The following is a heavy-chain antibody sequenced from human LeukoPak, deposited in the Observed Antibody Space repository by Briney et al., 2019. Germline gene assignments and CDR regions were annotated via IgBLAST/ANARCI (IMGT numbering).Heavy chain of an antibody. J-gene: IGHJ4*02. CDR2: IYYSGST. D-gene: IGHD6-19*01. CDR1: GGSISTYY. V-gene: IGHV4-59*01. Sequence: SETLSLTCTVSGGSISTYYWSWIRQPPGKGLEWIGYIYYSGSTNYNSSLKSRVTISVDTSKNQFSLKLSSVTAADTAVYYCARGSTAVSGTLDSWGQGTLVTVSS. CDR3: ARGSTAVSGTLDS.